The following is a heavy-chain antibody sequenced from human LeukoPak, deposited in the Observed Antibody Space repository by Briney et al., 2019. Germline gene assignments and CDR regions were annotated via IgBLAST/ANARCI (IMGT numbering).Heavy chain of an antibody. Sequence: GRSLRLSCAASGFTFSSYAMHWVRQAPGKGLEWVAVISYDGSNKYYADSVKGRFTISRDNSKNTLYLQMNSLRAEDTAVYYCAFDYWGQGTLVTVSP. CDR3: AFDY. CDR1: GFTFSSYA. CDR2: ISYDGSNK. J-gene: IGHJ4*02. V-gene: IGHV3-30*04.